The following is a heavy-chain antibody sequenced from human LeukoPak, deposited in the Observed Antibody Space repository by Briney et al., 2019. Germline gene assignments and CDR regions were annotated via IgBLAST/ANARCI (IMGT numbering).Heavy chain of an antibody. Sequence: GGSLRLSCAASGFTVSSNYMSWVRQAPGKGLEWVSIIYSAGSTYYADSVKGRFIISRDNSKNTLFLQMNSLRAEDTAVYYCARGTASSSWGEFFDYWGQGTLVTVSS. V-gene: IGHV3-53*01. CDR2: IYSAGST. J-gene: IGHJ4*02. CDR3: ARGTASSSWGEFFDY. CDR1: GFTVSSNY. D-gene: IGHD6-13*01.